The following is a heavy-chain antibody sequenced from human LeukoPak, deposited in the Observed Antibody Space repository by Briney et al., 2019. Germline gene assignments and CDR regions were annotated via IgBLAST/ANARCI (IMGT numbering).Heavy chain of an antibody. CDR3: ARDMMATIIGFDY. CDR1: GFTFSSYS. CDR2: ISSSSSYI. V-gene: IGHV3-21*01. Sequence: GGSLRLSCAASGFTFSSYSMNWVRQAPGKGLEWVSSISSSSSYIYYADSVKGRFTISRDNAKNSLYLQMNSLRAEDTAVYYCARDMMATIIGFDYWGQGTLVTVSS. J-gene: IGHJ4*02. D-gene: IGHD5-24*01.